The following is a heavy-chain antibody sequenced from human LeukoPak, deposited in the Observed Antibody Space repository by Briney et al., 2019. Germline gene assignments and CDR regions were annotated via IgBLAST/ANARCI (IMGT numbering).Heavy chain of an antibody. V-gene: IGHV3-74*01. D-gene: IGHD3-16*01. CDR3: ARTRGNAFDI. CDR2: INTDGDST. Sequence: QPGGSLRLSCVGSGLTFSSDWMHWVRHAPGKGPVWVSRINTDGDSTVYADSVKGRFTISKDNAKNTLYLQMNSLRLEDTATYYCARTRGNAFDIWGQGTMVTVSS. J-gene: IGHJ3*02. CDR1: GLTFSSDW.